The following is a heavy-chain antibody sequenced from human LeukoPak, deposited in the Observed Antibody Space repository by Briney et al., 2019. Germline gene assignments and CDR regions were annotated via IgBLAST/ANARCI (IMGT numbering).Heavy chain of an antibody. CDR3: ARDLPYYYDSSGYRGGEDYFGY. CDR2: ISSSSSYI. Sequence: GGSLRLPCAASGFTFSSYSMNWVRQAPGKGLEWVSSISSSSSYIYYADSVKGRFTISRDNAKNSLYLQMNSLKAEDTAVYYCARDLPYYYDSSGYRGGEDYFGYGGQGTLVTVPS. V-gene: IGHV3-21*01. D-gene: IGHD3-22*01. CDR1: GFTFSSYS. J-gene: IGHJ4*02.